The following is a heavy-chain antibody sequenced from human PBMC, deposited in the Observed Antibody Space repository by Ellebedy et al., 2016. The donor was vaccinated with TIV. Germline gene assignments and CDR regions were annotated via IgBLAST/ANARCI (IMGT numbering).Heavy chain of an antibody. CDR3: ADFHAA. V-gene: IGHV3-21*04. Sequence: GESLKISCAASGFTFSSYTINWVRQTPGKGLEWVSSISSSGSYLYYADSVKGRFTISRDNTKDSLFLQMNSLTAEDTALYYCADFHAAWGQGTLVTVSS. CDR1: GFTFSSYT. J-gene: IGHJ5*02. CDR2: ISSSGSYL.